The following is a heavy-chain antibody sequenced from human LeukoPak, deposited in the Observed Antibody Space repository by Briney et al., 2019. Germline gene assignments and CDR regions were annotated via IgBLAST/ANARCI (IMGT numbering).Heavy chain of an antibody. CDR2: ITARADST. D-gene: IGHD2-8*02. CDR3: AKTYMWSIDAFHI. Sequence: GGSLRLSCAASGLTFSNYAMSWVRQAPGKGLEWVSGITARADSTYYADSVKGRVTISRDNSKNTLFLQLNSLRAEDAAVYYCAKTYMWSIDAFHIWGQGTMVTVSS. V-gene: IGHV3-23*01. J-gene: IGHJ3*02. CDR1: GLTFSNYA.